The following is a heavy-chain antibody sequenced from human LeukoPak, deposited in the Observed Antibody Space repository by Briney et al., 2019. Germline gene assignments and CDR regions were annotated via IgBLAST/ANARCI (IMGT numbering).Heavy chain of an antibody. J-gene: IGHJ5*02. V-gene: IGHV4-4*07. D-gene: IGHD2-2*01. CDR2: IYTSGSA. CDR3: ARDLFLCSSTSCYAGLPYYDILPSGIWFDP. CDR1: GGSISSYY. Sequence: PSETLSLTCTASGGSISSYYWSWLRQPAGKGLEWIGRIYTSGSANYNPSLKSRVTMSVDTSKNQFSLKLSSVTAADTAVYYCARDLFLCSSTSCYAGLPYYDILPSGIWFDPWGQGTLVTVSS.